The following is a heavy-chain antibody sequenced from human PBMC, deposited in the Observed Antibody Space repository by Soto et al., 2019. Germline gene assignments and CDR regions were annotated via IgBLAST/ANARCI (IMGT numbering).Heavy chain of an antibody. CDR2: IIPIFGTA. V-gene: IGHV1-69*06. CDR1: GGTFSSYA. D-gene: IGHD3-9*01. Sequence: AASVKVSCKASGGTFSSYAISWVRQAPGQGLEWMGGIIPIFGTANYAQKFQGRVTITADKSTSTAYMELSSLRSEDTAVYYCAREQGYDILTGYATLDAFDIWGQGTMVTVSS. J-gene: IGHJ3*02. CDR3: AREQGYDILTGYATLDAFDI.